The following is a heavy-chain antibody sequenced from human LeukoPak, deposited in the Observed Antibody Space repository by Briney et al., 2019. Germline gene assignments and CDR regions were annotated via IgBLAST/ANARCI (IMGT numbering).Heavy chain of an antibody. CDR3: ARRELLWFGEFAAGMDV. V-gene: IGHV1-18*04. Sequence: ASVKVSCKASGYTFTSYGISWVRQAPGQGLEWMRWISAYNGNTNYAQTLQGRVTMTTDTSTSTAYMELRSLRSDDTAVYYCARRELLWFGEFAAGMDVWGKGTTVTVSS. CDR2: ISAYNGNT. J-gene: IGHJ6*04. CDR1: GYTFTSYG. D-gene: IGHD3-10*01.